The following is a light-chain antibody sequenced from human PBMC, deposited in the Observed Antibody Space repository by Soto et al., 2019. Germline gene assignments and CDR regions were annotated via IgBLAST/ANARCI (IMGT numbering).Light chain of an antibody. Sequence: DIVLTQSPGTLSSSPGERATLSCRASQSVSSNHLAWYQQKPGQAPRLLIYGGSSRATGIPVRFSGSGSETDFTLTITRLEPEDFAVYYCQQYGSSPITFGQGTRLEIK. CDR3: QQYGSSPIT. CDR2: GGS. V-gene: IGKV3-20*01. CDR1: QSVSSNH. J-gene: IGKJ5*01.